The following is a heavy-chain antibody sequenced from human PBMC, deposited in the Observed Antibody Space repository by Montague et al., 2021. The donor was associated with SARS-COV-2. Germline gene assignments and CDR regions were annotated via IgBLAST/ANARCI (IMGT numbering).Heavy chain of an antibody. Sequence: SETLSLTCTVSGGSIGTGYYFWGWIRQSPGKGLEWLGTVFYRGNTYYNPSLKSRVTISVDTSTNQFSLKLTSVTVAETAIYFCARRTYCSGSSCYNGGFDNWGQGTVVTVSS. CDR3: ARRTYCSGSSCYNGGFDN. CDR2: VFYRGNT. D-gene: IGHD2-15*01. CDR1: GGSIGTGYYF. J-gene: IGHJ3*02. V-gene: IGHV4-39*01.